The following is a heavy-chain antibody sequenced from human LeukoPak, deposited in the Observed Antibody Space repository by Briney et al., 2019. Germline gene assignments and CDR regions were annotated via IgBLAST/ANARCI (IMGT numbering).Heavy chain of an antibody. Sequence: GESLRISCKGSGYSFTRYWISWVRQMPGKGLEWTGRIDPSDSYTNYSPSFQGHVTISADKSISTAYLQWSSLKASDTAMYYCASYLGYCSGGSCNQFDYWGQGTLVTVSS. CDR3: ASYLGYCSGGSCNQFDY. V-gene: IGHV5-10-1*01. CDR1: GYSFTRYW. D-gene: IGHD2-15*01. J-gene: IGHJ4*02. CDR2: IDPSDSYT.